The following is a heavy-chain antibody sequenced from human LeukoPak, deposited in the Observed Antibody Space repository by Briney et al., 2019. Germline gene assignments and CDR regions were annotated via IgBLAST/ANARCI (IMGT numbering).Heavy chain of an antibody. Sequence: ASVKVSCKASGYTFTSYGISWVRQAPGQGLEWMGWISAYNGNTNYAQKLQGRVTMTTDTSTSTAYMELRNLRSDDTAVYYCARRNWIAAAGKKVNYFDYWGQGTLVTVSS. D-gene: IGHD6-13*01. J-gene: IGHJ4*02. CDR3: ARRNWIAAAGKKVNYFDY. V-gene: IGHV1-18*01. CDR1: GYTFTSYG. CDR2: ISAYNGNT.